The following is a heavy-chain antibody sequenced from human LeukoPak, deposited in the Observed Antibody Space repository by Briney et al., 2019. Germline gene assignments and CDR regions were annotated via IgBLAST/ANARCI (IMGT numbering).Heavy chain of an antibody. CDR3: ARVQLVLRYFGLFDP. J-gene: IGHJ5*02. D-gene: IGHD3-9*01. V-gene: IGHV4-4*07. Sequence: SETLSLTCTVSGGSISSYYWSWIRQPAGKGLEWIGRIYTSGSTNYNPSLKSRVTMSVDTSKNQFSLKLSSVTAADTAVYYCARVQLVLRYFGLFDPWGQGTLVTVSS. CDR2: IYTSGST. CDR1: GGSISSYY.